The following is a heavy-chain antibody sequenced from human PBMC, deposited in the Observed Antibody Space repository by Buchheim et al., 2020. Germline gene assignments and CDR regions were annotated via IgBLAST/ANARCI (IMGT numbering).Heavy chain of an antibody. V-gene: IGHV3-66*01. CDR1: GFTVSSNY. Sequence: EVQLVESGGGLVQPGGSLRLSCAASGFTVSSNYMSWVRQAPGKGLEWVSVIYSGGSTYYADSVKGRFTISRDNSKNTLYLQMNSLRAEDTAVYYCARAGPPLSFLKQYNWFDPWGQGTL. J-gene: IGHJ5*02. D-gene: IGHD6-19*01. CDR2: IYSGGST. CDR3: ARAGPPLSFLKQYNWFDP.